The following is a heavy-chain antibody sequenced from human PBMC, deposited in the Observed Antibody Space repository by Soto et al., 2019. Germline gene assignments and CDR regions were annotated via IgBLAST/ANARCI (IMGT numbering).Heavy chain of an antibody. Sequence: QVQLVESGGGLVKPGGSLRLSCAASGFTFSDYYMSWIRQAPGKGLEWVSYISSSGNTIYYADSVKGRFTISRDNAKNSRFRKRNALRAGDPAVFYWAGGPPPLDYWGQGTLVTVSS. V-gene: IGHV3-11*01. CDR3: AGGPPPLDY. J-gene: IGHJ4*02. D-gene: IGHD3-16*01. CDR2: ISSSGNTI. CDR1: GFTFSDYY.